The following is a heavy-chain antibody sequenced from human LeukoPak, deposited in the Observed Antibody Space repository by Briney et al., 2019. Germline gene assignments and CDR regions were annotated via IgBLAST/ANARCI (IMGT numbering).Heavy chain of an antibody. J-gene: IGHJ6*03. D-gene: IGHD2-15*01. V-gene: IGHV4-59*01. Sequence: SETLSLTCTVSGGSISSYYWSWIRQPPRKGLEWIGYIYYSGSTNYNPSLKSRVTISVDTSKNQFSLRLSSVTAADTAVYYCARDDVGYSGYYYYMDVWGKGTTVTVSS. CDR1: GGSISSYY. CDR3: ARDDVGYSGYYYYMDV. CDR2: IYYSGST.